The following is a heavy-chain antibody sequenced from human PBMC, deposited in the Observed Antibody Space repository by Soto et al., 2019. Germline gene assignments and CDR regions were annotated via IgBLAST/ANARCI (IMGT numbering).Heavy chain of an antibody. CDR2: IYYSGST. CDR3: ARGTVVVTAYWFDP. V-gene: IGHV4-59*08. Sequence: SETLSLTCTVSGGSISSDYWSWIRQPPGKGLEWIGYIYYSGSTNYNPSLKSRVTISVDTSKNQFSLKLSSVTAADTAVYYCARGTVVVTAYWFDPWGQGTLVTVSS. D-gene: IGHD2-2*01. CDR1: GGSISSDY. J-gene: IGHJ5*02.